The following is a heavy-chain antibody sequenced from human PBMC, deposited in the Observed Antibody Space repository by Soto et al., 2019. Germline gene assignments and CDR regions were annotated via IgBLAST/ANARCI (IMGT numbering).Heavy chain of an antibody. CDR3: ARDYCSGGSCYLPDY. CDR2: ISYDGSNK. D-gene: IGHD2-15*01. Sequence: GGSLRLSCAASGFTFSSYAMHWVRQAPGKGLEWVAVISYDGSNKYYADSVKGRFTISRDNSKNTLYLQMNSLRAEDTAVYYCARDYCSGGSCYLPDYWGQGALVTVSS. V-gene: IGHV3-30-3*01. J-gene: IGHJ4*02. CDR1: GFTFSSYA.